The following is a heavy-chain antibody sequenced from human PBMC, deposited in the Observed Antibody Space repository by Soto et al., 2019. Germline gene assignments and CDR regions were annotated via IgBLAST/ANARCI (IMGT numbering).Heavy chain of an antibody. D-gene: IGHD6-25*01. J-gene: IGHJ4*02. V-gene: IGHV3-7*01. CDR1: GFTFNTYW. CDR2: IKEDGSDK. Sequence: PGGSLRLSCVASGFTFNTYWMSWVRQAPGKGLEWVANIKEDGSDKYYVDSVKGRFTISRDNAKNLLYLQMNSLGAGDTAMYYCARFTRGSSGDYWGQGTLVTVPQ. CDR3: ARFTRGSSGDY.